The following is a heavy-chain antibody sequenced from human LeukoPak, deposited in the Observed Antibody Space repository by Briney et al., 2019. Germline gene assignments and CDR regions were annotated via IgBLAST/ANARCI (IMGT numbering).Heavy chain of an antibody. Sequence: SVKVSCKASGGTFSSYAISWVRQAPGQGLEWMGRIIPIFGIANYAQKFQDRVTITADKSTSTAYMELSSLRSEDTAVYYCARDGACGTNGVCYGSTWGQGTLVTVSS. CDR1: GGTFSSYA. J-gene: IGHJ4*02. CDR2: IIPIFGIA. V-gene: IGHV1-69*04. D-gene: IGHD2-8*01. CDR3: ARDGACGTNGVCYGST.